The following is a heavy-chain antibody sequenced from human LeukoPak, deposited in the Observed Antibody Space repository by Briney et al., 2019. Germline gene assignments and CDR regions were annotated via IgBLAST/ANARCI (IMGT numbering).Heavy chain of an antibody. CDR3: ARPVGATVDFDY. CDR2: LSGGGHNT. Sequence: GGSLRLSCAGSGFSLGSHWMHWVRQAPGKGLVWVSALSGGGHNTIYADSVKGRFTISRDNAKNTMYLQMNSLRGEDTAVYYCARPVGATVDFDYWGQGTLVTVSS. D-gene: IGHD1-26*01. J-gene: IGHJ4*02. CDR1: GFSLGSHW. V-gene: IGHV3-74*01.